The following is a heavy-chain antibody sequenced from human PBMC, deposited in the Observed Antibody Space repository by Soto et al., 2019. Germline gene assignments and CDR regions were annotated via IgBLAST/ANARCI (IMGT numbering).Heavy chain of an antibody. CDR3: AREIYDDYDSSGFDH. CDR1: GFTFRNYW. CDR2: INSDGSST. J-gene: IGHJ4*02. Sequence: GGSLRLSCAASGFTFRNYWMHWVRQAPGKGLVWVSRINSDGSSTSYADSVKGRLTISRDNAKNTLYLQMNSLRVEDTAVYYCAREIYDDYDSSGFDHWGQGTLVTVSS. V-gene: IGHV3-74*01. D-gene: IGHD3-22*01.